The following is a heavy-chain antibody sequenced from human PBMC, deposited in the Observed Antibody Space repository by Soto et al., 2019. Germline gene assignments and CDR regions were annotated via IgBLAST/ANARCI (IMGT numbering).Heavy chain of an antibody. CDR1: GFTFTSSA. J-gene: IGHJ4*02. CDR2: IVVGSGNT. D-gene: IGHD2-8*01. CDR3: AASIRMVGLSDY. V-gene: IGHV1-58*01. Sequence: ASVKVSCKASGFTFTSSAVQWVRQARGQRLEWIGWIVVGSGNTNYAQKFQERVTITRDMSTSTAYMELSSLRSEDTAVYYCAASIRMVGLSDYWGQGTLVTVSS.